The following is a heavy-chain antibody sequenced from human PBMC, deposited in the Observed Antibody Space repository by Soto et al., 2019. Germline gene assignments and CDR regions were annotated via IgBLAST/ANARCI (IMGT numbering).Heavy chain of an antibody. CDR2: INARNGYT. V-gene: IGHV1-3*01. Sequence: ASVKVSCKASGYNLNNYVLHWLRQAPGQRLEWGGWINARNGYTKFSQKFQPRVTITRDTAATTVCLVLSSLRYEDTGMYYCGRVPAPTVLTDYFAYWG. J-gene: IGHJ4*01. D-gene: IGHD4-4*01. CDR3: GRVPAPTVLTDYFAY. CDR1: GYNLNNYV.